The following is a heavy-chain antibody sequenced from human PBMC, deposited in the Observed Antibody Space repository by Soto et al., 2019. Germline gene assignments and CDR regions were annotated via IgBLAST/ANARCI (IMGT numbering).Heavy chain of an antibody. CDR1: GYSFTSYW. Sequence: EVQLVQSGAEVKKPGESLRISCKGSGYSFTSYWISWVRQMPGKGLEWMGRIDPSDSYTNYRPSFQGHVTISADKSISTAYVERSSLKASDTAMYYWARLQAAAGYNDLIFHYWGQGTPVTISS. V-gene: IGHV5-10-1*01. CDR3: ARLQAAAGYNDLIFHY. D-gene: IGHD6-13*01. J-gene: IGHJ4*02. CDR2: IDPSDSYT.